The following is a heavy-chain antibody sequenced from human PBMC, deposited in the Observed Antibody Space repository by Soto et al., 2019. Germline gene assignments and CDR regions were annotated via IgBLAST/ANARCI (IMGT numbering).Heavy chain of an antibody. CDR3: AKDKTPRTLVRGVMDFAYHYPMDV. D-gene: IGHD3-10*01. CDR1: GCMSISYA. Sequence: GSLSLSWEASGCMSISYAMSWVRPARWKGLEWVSGISGTGGSTKYADSVQGRFTISRDSSRNTLYLQMNSLRPDDTAVYYCAKDKTPRTLVRGVMDFAYHYPMDVWAHVTTVTCSS. CDR2: ISGTGGST. V-gene: IGHV3-23*01. J-gene: IGHJ6*02.